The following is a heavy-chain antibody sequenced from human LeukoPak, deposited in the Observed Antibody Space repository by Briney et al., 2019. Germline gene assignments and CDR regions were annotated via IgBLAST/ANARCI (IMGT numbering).Heavy chain of an antibody. V-gene: IGHV4-34*01. CDR1: GGSFSGYY. Sequence: KPSETLSLTCAVYGGSFSGYYWSWIRQPPGKGLEWIGEINHSGSTNYNPSLKSRVTISVDTSKNQFSLKLSSVTAADTAVYYCARLCYYGSGSYLRYYYYYMDVWGKGTTVTISS. CDR3: ARLCYYGSGSYLRYYYYYMDV. CDR2: INHSGST. D-gene: IGHD3-10*01. J-gene: IGHJ6*03.